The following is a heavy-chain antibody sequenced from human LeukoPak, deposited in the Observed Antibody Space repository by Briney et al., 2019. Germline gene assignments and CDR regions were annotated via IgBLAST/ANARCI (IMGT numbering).Heavy chain of an antibody. Sequence: ASVKVSCKASGYTFTGYYMHWVRQAPGQGLEWMGWMNPNSGNTGYAQKFQGRVTMIRNTSISTAYMELSSLRSEDTAVYYCARVPAKRASSSSVWGQGTLVTVSS. CDR1: GYTFTGYY. CDR2: MNPNSGNT. V-gene: IGHV1-8*02. J-gene: IGHJ4*02. CDR3: ARVPAKRASSSSV. D-gene: IGHD6-6*01.